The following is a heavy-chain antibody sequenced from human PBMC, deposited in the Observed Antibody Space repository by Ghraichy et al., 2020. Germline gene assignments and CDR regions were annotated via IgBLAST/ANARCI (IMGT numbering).Heavy chain of an antibody. D-gene: IGHD6-13*01. V-gene: IGHV3-13*01. J-gene: IGHJ6*02. Sequence: GGSLRLSCAASGFTFSSYDMHWVRQATGKGLEWVSAIGTAGDTYYPGSVKGRFTISRENAKNSLYLQMNSLRAGDKAVYYCARERPSYSSRPPYGMDVWGQGTTVTVSS. CDR1: GFTFSSYD. CDR2: IGTAGDT. CDR3: ARERPSYSSRPPYGMDV.